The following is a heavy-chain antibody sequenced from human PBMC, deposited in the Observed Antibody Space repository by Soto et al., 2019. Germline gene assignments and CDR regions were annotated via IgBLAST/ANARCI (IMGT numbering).Heavy chain of an antibody. V-gene: IGHV4-4*07. CDR3: ARDGDGYDYGFYYYYGMDV. CDR1: GGSISSYY. Sequence: PSETLSLTCTVSGGSISSYYWSWIRQPAGKGLELIGRIYTSGSTNYNPSLKSRVTMSVDTSKNQFSLKLSSVTAADTAVYYCARDGDGYDYGFYYYYGMDVWGQGTTVTVSS. CDR2: IYTSGST. D-gene: IGHD5-12*01. J-gene: IGHJ6*02.